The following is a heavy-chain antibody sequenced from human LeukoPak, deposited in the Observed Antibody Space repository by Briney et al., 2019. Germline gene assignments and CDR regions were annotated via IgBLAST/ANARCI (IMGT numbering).Heavy chain of an antibody. J-gene: IGHJ4*02. V-gene: IGHV3-30*04. CDR1: GFTFSTYA. CDR2: ISYDGRQN. D-gene: IGHD5-12*01. Sequence: GGSLRLSCAASGFTFSTYAMNWVRQAPGKGLEWVAVISYDGRQNYYADSVKGRFTISRDNSKNTLYLQMNSLRAEDTAVYYCAKYLSGSFDYWGQGTLVTVSS. CDR3: AKYLSGSFDY.